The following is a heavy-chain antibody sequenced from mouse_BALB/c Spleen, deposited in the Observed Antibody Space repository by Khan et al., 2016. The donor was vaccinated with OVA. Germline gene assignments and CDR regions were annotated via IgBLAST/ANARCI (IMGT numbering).Heavy chain of an antibody. V-gene: IGHV9-3*02. CDR1: GYTFTNYG. CDR2: INTNTGEP. Sequence: QIQLVQSGPELKKPGETVKISCKASGYTFTNYGMNWVKQAPGKGLKWMGWINTNTGEPTYAEEFKGRFAFSLETSASTAYLQINNLKNEDTATYFCARGTARFGYWGQGPTLTFSS. D-gene: IGHD1-2*01. CDR3: ARGTARFGY. J-gene: IGHJ2*01.